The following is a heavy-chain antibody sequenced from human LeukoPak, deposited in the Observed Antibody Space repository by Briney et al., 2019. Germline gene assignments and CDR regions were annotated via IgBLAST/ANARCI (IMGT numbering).Heavy chain of an antibody. Sequence: QPGGSLRLSCAASGFTFRSYAMSWVRQAPGKGLEWVSGISESGVSTYYADSVKGRFSISRDNSKNTVYMQMSSLRPDDTAIYYCARGRMAPDFWGQGTLVTVSS. D-gene: IGHD2-8*01. V-gene: IGHV3-23*01. CDR3: ARGRMAPDF. CDR2: ISESGVST. J-gene: IGHJ4*02. CDR1: GFTFRSYA.